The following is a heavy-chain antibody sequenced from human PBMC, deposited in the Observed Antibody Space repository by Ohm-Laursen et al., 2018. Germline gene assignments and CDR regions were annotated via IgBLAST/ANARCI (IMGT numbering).Heavy chain of an antibody. V-gene: IGHV3-7*01. Sequence: GSLRLSCTASGFTFSSYWMHWVRQAPGKGLEWVANIKQDGSEKYYVDSVKGRFTISRDNAKNSLYLQMNGLRAEDTAVYYCARGGWGFWSGYYIPYYYYGMDVWGQGTTVTVSS. CDR2: IKQDGSEK. CDR1: GFTFSSYW. D-gene: IGHD3-3*01. J-gene: IGHJ6*02. CDR3: ARGGWGFWSGYYIPYYYYGMDV.